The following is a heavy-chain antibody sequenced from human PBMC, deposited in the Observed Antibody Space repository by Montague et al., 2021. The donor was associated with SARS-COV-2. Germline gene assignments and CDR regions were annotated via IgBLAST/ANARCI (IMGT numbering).Heavy chain of an antibody. CDR2: SYYSGTT. D-gene: IGHD3-10*01. CDR1: GDSFNSPKYY. J-gene: IGHJ3*02. V-gene: IGHV4-39*01. CDR3: ARGSYGSGSYHAFDI. Sequence: SETLSLTCTVSGDSFNSPKYYCAWIRQPPGKGLEWIGSSYYSGTTYDNPSLRSPVTMSVDTSKTQFSLKMNSVTAADTAVYYCARGSYGSGSYHAFDIWSQGTVVAVSS.